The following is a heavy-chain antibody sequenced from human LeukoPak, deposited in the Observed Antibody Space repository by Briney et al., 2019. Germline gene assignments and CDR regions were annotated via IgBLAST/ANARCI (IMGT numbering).Heavy chain of an antibody. CDR3: ARASTMVRGVIPNNYMDV. CDR1: GFTFSDYY. CDR2: ISSSGSTI. J-gene: IGHJ6*03. V-gene: IGHV3-11*04. Sequence: SGGSLRLSCAASGFTFSDYYMSWIRQAPGKGLEWVSYISSSGSTIYYADSVKGRFTISRDNAKNSLYLQMNSLRAEDTAVYYCARASTMVRGVIPNNYMDVWGKGTTVTVSS. D-gene: IGHD3-10*01.